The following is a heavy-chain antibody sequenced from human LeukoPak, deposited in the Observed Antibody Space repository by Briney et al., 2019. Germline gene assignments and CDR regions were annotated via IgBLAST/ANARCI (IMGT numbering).Heavy chain of an antibody. D-gene: IGHD5-12*01. J-gene: IGHJ3*02. CDR3: ARMLLTSGYDYSIGDAFDI. V-gene: IGHV3-7*01. CDR1: GFTFSSYW. CDR2: IKQDGSEK. Sequence: GGSLRLSCAASGFTFSSYWMSWVRQAPGKGLEWVANIKQDGSEKYYVDSVKGRFTISRDNAKNSLYLQINSLRAEDTAVYYCARMLLTSGYDYSIGDAFDIWGQGTMVTVSS.